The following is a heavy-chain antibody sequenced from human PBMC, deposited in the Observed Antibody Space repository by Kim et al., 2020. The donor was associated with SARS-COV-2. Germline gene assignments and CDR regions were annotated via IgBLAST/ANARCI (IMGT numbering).Heavy chain of an antibody. D-gene: IGHD3-10*01. CDR3: AGADYYGSGYYGMDV. V-gene: IGHV4-59*01. J-gene: IGHJ6*02. Sequence: PSRKRRVTISVDTSTNPFSLKLSSVTAADTAVYYCAGADYYGSGYYGMDVWGQGTTVTVSS.